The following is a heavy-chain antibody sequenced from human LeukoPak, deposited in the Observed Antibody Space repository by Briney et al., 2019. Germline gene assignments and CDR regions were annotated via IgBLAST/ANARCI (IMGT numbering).Heavy chain of an antibody. Sequence: GGSLRLSCVVSGFAITSSWMTWVRQAPGKGLEWVANIKQDGSEKHYVDSVRGRFTISRDNAKDSLYLQMNSLRAEDTAVYYCAREPGLGYAFDIWSQGTLVTVSS. CDR1: GFAITSSW. D-gene: IGHD4-17*01. CDR2: IKQDGSEK. J-gene: IGHJ3*02. V-gene: IGHV3-7*01. CDR3: AREPGLGYAFDI.